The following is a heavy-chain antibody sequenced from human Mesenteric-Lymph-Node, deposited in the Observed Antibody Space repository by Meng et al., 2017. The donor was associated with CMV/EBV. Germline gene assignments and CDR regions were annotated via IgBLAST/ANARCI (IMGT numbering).Heavy chain of an antibody. J-gene: IGHJ6*02. Sequence: GESLKISCVGSGFIISTYAMSWVRQAPGKGLEWVSIIYGGGTTTYYADSVKGRFTISRDNAKNRLYLQMNSLRVEDTAVYYCARVRYDTSGYYARDNYYYGMDVWGQGTTVTVSS. CDR3: ARVRYDTSGYYARDNYYYGMDV. V-gene: IGHV3-23*03. CDR2: IYGGGTTT. CDR1: GFIISTYA. D-gene: IGHD3-22*01.